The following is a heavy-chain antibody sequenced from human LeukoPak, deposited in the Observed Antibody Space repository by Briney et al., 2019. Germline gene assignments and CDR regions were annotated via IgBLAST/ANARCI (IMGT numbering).Heavy chain of an antibody. CDR3: ARAKLDDDYDYVWGSYRQYYYYYGMDV. V-gene: IGHV1-69*01. J-gene: IGHJ6*02. D-gene: IGHD3-16*02. CDR2: IIPIFGTA. CDR1: GGTFSSYA. Sequence: ASVKVSCKASGGTFSSYAISWVRQAPGQGLEWMGGIIPIFGTANYAQKFQGRVTITADESTSTAYMELSSLRSEDTAVYYCARAKLDDDYDYVWGSYRQYYYYYGMDVWGQGTTVTVSS.